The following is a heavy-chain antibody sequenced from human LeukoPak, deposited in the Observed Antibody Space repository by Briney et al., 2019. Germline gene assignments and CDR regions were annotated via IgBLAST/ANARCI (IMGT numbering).Heavy chain of an antibody. CDR1: GFTFSTYS. CDR2: ISSNSRYI. V-gene: IGHV3-21*06. J-gene: IGHJ4*02. CDR3: ARVAEATAFDS. Sequence: GGSLRLSCAASGFTFSTYSMNWVRQAPGKGLEWVSSISSNSRYIYYADSMRGRFTISRDNAKNSLYLQMNSLKPEDTAVYYCARVAEATAFDSWGQGTLVTVSS. D-gene: IGHD5-18*01.